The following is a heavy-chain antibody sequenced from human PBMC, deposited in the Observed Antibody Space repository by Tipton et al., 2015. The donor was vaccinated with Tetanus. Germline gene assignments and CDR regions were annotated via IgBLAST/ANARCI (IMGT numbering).Heavy chain of an antibody. CDR1: GYSFPHYY. V-gene: IGHV5-51*01. CDR2: IKPDDSDI. Sequence: VQLVQSGAEVKKPGESLKISCQASGYSFPHYYIAWVRYMPGKGLEWMGAIKPDDSDILYGPSLRGQVAISADKSINTAYLQWSSLKASDTGIYYCARRRTNTNLFFWFESWAREPRSSSPQ. CDR3: ARRRTNTNLFFWFES. D-gene: IGHD1/OR15-1a*01. J-gene: IGHJ5*01.